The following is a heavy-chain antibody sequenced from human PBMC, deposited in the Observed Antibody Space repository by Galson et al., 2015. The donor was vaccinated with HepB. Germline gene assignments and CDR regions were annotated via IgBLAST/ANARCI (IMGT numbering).Heavy chain of an antibody. CDR1: GFTFSSYA. CDR2: ISGSDGST. D-gene: IGHD5-18*01. Sequence: SLRLSCAASGFTFSSYAMSWVRQAPGKGLEWVSAISGSDGSTYYADSVKGRFTISRDNSKNTLYLQMNSLRAEDTAVYYCAKDPLRYSYGGGPFDYWGQGTLVTVSS. J-gene: IGHJ4*02. CDR3: AKDPLRYSYGGGPFDY. V-gene: IGHV3-23*01.